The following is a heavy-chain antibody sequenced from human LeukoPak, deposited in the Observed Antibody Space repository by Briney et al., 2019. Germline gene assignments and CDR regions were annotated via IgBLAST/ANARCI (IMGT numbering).Heavy chain of an antibody. CDR1: GGSINSGSYY. D-gene: IGHD3-10*01. CDR3: ARWYGSGSSTDY. V-gene: IGHV4-61*02. CDR2: IYTSGST. J-gene: IGHJ4*02. Sequence: SQTLSLTCTVSGGSINSGSYYWSWIRQPAGKGLEWIGRIYTSGSTNYNPSLKSRVTISIDTSKNQFSLKLSSVTAADTAVYYCARWYGSGSSTDYWGQGTLVTVSS.